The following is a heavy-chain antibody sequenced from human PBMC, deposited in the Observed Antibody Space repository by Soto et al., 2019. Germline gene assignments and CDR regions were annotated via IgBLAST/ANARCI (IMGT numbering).Heavy chain of an antibody. CDR3: ARRLDDTPETFFNWFDP. D-gene: IGHD2-15*01. V-gene: IGHV4-31*03. CDR2: IFYTGTD. J-gene: IGHJ5*02. CDR1: GGSINTGGYY. Sequence: QVQLQESCPGLVKPSQTLSLTCTVSGGSINTGGYYWGWIRHLPGEGLEWIGHIFYTGTDYYNPSLRIRVTVAIDTSANQFSLHMYSVTAADTAMYYCARRLDDTPETFFNWFDPWGQGILVTVSS.